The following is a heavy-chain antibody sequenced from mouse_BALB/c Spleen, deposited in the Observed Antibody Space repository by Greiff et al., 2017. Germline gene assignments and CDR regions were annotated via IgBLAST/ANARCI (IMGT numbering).Heavy chain of an antibody. CDR1: GYTFTDYY. CDR3: ARRTGSYAFAY. Sequence: QVQLKESGAELARPGASVKLSCKASGYTFTDYYINWVKQRTGQGLEWIGEIYPGSGNTYYNEKFKGKATLTADKSSSTAYMQLSSLTSEDSAVYFCARRTGSYAFAYWGQGTLVTVSA. V-gene: IGHV1-77*01. D-gene: IGHD1-1*01. J-gene: IGHJ3*01. CDR2: IYPGSGNT.